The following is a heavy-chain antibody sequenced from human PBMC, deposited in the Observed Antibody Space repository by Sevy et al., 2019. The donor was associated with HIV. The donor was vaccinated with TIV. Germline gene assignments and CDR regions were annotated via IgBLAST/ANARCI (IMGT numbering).Heavy chain of an antibody. CDR1: GFTFSSYA. D-gene: IGHD5-18*01. CDR3: AKDSSDTAMVPEIFDY. V-gene: IGHV3-23*01. Sequence: GGSLRLSCAASGFTFSSYAMSWVRQAPGKGLEWVSAISGSGGSTYYADSVKGRFTISRDNSKNTRYLQMNSLRAEDTAVYYCAKDSSDTAMVPEIFDYWGQGTLVTVSS. CDR2: ISGSGGST. J-gene: IGHJ4*02.